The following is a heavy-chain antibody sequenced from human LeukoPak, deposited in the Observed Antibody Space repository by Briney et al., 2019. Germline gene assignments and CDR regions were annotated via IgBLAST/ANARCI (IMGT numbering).Heavy chain of an antibody. Sequence: VKVSCKASGGTIRSYAISWVRQAPGQGLEWMGRIIPIFGTANYAQKFQGRVTITTDESTSTAYMELSSLRSEDTAVYYCARDSEEMATPFDYWGQGTLVTVSS. V-gene: IGHV1-69*05. CDR3: ARDSEEMATPFDY. D-gene: IGHD5-24*01. CDR2: IIPIFGTA. CDR1: GGTIRSYA. J-gene: IGHJ4*02.